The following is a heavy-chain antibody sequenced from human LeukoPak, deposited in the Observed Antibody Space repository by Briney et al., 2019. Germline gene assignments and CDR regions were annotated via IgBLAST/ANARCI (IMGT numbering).Heavy chain of an antibody. Sequence: GESLRLSCAASGFTFSSYAMSWVRQAPGKGLEWVSAISGSGGSTYYADSVKGRFTISRDNSKNTLYLQMNSLRAEDTAVYYCAKPAHDSGGSPDYLDYWGQGTLVTVSS. D-gene: IGHD3-22*01. J-gene: IGHJ4*02. CDR2: ISGSGGST. CDR3: AKPAHDSGGSPDYLDY. V-gene: IGHV3-23*01. CDR1: GFTFSSYA.